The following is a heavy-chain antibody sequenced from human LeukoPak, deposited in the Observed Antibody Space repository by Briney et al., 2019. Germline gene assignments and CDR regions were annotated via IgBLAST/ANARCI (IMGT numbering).Heavy chain of an antibody. Sequence: GGSLRLSCAASGFTFSSYAMRWVRQAPGKGLEWVSAISGSGGSIYYADSVKSRFTISRDNSKNTLYLQMNSLRAEDTAVYYCAKYQSRLWFGDSNWFDPWRQGTLVTVSS. V-gene: IGHV3-23*01. CDR1: GFTFSSYA. D-gene: IGHD3-10*01. J-gene: IGHJ5*02. CDR3: AKYQSRLWFGDSNWFDP. CDR2: ISGSGGSI.